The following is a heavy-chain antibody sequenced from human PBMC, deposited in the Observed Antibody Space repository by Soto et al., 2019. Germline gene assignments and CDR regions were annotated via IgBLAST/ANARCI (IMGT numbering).Heavy chain of an antibody. CDR2: IKSKTEGGTT. D-gene: IGHD5-18*01. CDR3: TTEKTAMVTFGYYYSGMDV. CDR1: GFTFSNAW. V-gene: IGHV3-15*07. Sequence: GGSLRLSCAASGFTFSNAWMNWVRQAPGKGLEGGGRIKSKTEGGTTDYAAPVKGRFTISGDDSKNTLYLQMNSLKTEDTAVYYCTTEKTAMVTFGYYYSGMDVWGQGTTVTVSS. J-gene: IGHJ6*02.